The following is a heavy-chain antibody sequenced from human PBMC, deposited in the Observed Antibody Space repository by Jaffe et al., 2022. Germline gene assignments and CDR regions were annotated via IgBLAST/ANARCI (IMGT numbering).Heavy chain of an antibody. Sequence: EVQLVESGGGLVQPGGSLRLSCAASGFTFIYYEMSWVRQAPGRGLEWVSYIGSSGFTIYYADSVKGRFTISRDNAKNSLYLQMNSLRAEDTAVYYCARTRGRTGWYFDYWGQGTLVTVSS. J-gene: IGHJ4*02. V-gene: IGHV3-48*03. CDR2: IGSSGFTI. CDR1: GFTFIYYE. D-gene: IGHD6-19*01. CDR3: ARTRGRTGWYFDY.